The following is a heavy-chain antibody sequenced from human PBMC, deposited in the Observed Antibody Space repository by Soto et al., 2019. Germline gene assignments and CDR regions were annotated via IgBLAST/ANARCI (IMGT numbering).Heavy chain of an antibody. CDR3: ARLGAYYQSLEP. V-gene: IGHV4-30-2*01. CDR1: GGSSSSGGYS. D-gene: IGHD2-21*01. CDR2: SYHGGST. Sequence: PSETLSLTWAVSGGSSSSGGYSWSWIRQPPGKGLEWIGYSYHGGSTYYNPSLKSRVTISLETSKSQFSLRLTSVTAADSAVYYCARLGAYYQSLEPWGPGTLVTVSS. J-gene: IGHJ5*02.